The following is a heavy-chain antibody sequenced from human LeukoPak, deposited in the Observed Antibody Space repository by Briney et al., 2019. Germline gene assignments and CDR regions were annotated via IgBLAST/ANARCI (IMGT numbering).Heavy chain of an antibody. J-gene: IGHJ6*02. V-gene: IGHV4-59*01. Sequence: PSETLSLTCTVSGGSISSYYWSWIRQPPGKGLEWIGYIYYSGSTNYNPSLKSRVTISVDTSKNQFSPKLSSVTAADTAVYYCASGPTVTVNHGAYYYGMDVWGQGTTVTVSS. CDR2: IYYSGST. D-gene: IGHD4-11*01. CDR1: GGSISSYY. CDR3: ASGPTVTVNHGAYYYGMDV.